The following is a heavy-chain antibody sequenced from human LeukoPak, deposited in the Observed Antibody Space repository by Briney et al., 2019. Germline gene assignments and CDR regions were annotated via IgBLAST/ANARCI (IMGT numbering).Heavy chain of an antibody. CDR1: GGSISSYY. CDR2: IYTSGST. Sequence: SETLSLTCTVSGGSISSYYWSWIRQPAGKGLEWVGRIYTSGSTNYNPSLKSRVTMSVDTAKNQFSLKLSSVTAADTAVYYCARAHPIAGWFDPWGQGTLVTVSS. J-gene: IGHJ5*02. D-gene: IGHD6-13*01. V-gene: IGHV4-4*07. CDR3: ARAHPIAGWFDP.